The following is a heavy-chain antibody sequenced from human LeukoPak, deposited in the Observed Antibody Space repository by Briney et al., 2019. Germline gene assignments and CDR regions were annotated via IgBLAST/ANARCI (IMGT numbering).Heavy chain of an antibody. Sequence: GGSLRLSCAASAFTFSDYYMSWFRQAPGKGLEWVSYISNTGSLMYYADSLKGRFTISRDNAKGSLHLQLNSLRAEDTAVYYCARGKYPGAFDVWGQGTMVTVSS. J-gene: IGHJ3*01. V-gene: IGHV3-11*04. CDR1: AFTFSDYY. CDR2: ISNTGSLM. CDR3: ARGKYPGAFDV. D-gene: IGHD2-2*02.